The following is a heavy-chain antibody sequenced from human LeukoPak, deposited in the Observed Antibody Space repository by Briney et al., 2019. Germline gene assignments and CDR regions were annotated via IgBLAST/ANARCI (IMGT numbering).Heavy chain of an antibody. CDR2: IYYSGST. CDR3: ARVLLGYCTNGVCSKANYFDY. D-gene: IGHD2-8*01. V-gene: IGHV4-30-4*08. CDR1: GGSISSGDYY. Sequence: PSQTLSLTCTVSGGSISSGDYYWSWIRQPPGKGLEWIGYIYYSGSTYYNPSLKSRVTISVDTSKNQFSLKLSSVTAADTAVYYCARVLLGYCTNGVCSKANYFDYWSQRTLVTVSS. J-gene: IGHJ4*02.